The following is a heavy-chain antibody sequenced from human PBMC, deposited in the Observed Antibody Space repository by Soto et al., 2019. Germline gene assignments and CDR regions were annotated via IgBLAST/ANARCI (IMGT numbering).Heavy chain of an antibody. D-gene: IGHD2-8*01. CDR2: IYSGGST. CDR1: GFTVSSNY. Sequence: EVQLVESGGGLIQPGGSLRLSCAASGFTVSSNYMSWVRQAPGKGLEWVSVIYSGGSTYYTDTVKDRFTISRDNSKNTLSLQMTSLRAEDTAVYYCARDQGWYANWGQGTLVTVSS. J-gene: IGHJ4*02. CDR3: ARDQGWYAN. V-gene: IGHV3-53*01.